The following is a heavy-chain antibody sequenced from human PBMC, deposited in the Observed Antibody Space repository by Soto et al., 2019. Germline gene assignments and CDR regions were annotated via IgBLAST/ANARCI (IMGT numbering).Heavy chain of an antibody. V-gene: IGHV4-59*01. D-gene: IGHD3-9*01. J-gene: IGHJ5*02. CDR2: IYYTGKT. CDR1: GDSLTSYY. Sequence: QVQLQESGPGLVKPSETLSLTCSVSGDSLTSYYWTWVRQPPGKGLEWIGYIYYTGKTNYNPSLKGRVTISMGLSKNQFSLELRSLTAADTAVYYCARIILTGYYGLEPWGQGTLVIVSA. CDR3: ARIILTGYYGLEP.